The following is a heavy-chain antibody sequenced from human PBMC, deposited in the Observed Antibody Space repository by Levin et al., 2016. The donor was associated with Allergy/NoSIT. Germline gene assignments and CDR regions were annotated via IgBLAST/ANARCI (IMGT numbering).Heavy chain of an antibody. Sequence: GGSLRLFCAASGFSFSSYGMNWVRQAPGKGLEWIAYISSTSHTIYYSDSVKGRFTISRDNAKKSLYLQMNSLRDEDTAVYYCARLAAVGSGSYFNPWGQGTLVTVSS. CDR2: ISSTSHTI. J-gene: IGHJ5*02. D-gene: IGHD3-10*01. CDR1: GFSFSSYG. CDR3: ARLAAVGSGSYFNP. V-gene: IGHV3-48*02.